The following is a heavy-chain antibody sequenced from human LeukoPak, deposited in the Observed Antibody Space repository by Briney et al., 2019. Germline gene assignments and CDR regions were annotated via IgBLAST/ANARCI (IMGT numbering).Heavy chain of an antibody. V-gene: IGHV3-74*01. CDR2: INSDVSST. CDR3: VREGRVSGYDFDC. CDR1: GFTFSSYW. D-gene: IGHD5-12*01. J-gene: IGHJ4*02. Sequence: GGSLRLSCAASGFTFSSYWMHWVRQAAGKGLVWVSRINSDVSSTTYADSVKGRFTISRDNAKNKLYLQMNSLRVEDTAVYYCVREGRVSGYDFDCWGQGNLVTVSS.